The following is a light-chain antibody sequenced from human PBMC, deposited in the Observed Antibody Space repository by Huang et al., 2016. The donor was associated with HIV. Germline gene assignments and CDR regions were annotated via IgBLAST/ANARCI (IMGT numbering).Light chain of an antibody. J-gene: IGKJ4*01. CDR2: DAS. CDR1: QSVSSY. Sequence: EIVLTQSPATLSLSPGERATLSCRASQSVSSYLAWYQQKRGQAPRLLIYDASNRATGIPARFSGSGSGTDFTLTISSLEPEDFALYCCQQRSNWPTFGGGTKVEIK. CDR3: QQRSNWPT. V-gene: IGKV3-11*01.